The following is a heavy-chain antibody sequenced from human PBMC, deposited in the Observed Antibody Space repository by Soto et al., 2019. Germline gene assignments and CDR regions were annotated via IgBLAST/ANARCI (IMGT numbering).Heavy chain of an antibody. CDR2: INHSGST. J-gene: IGHJ6*03. CDR3: ARGFLGYCSSTSCPARHKYYYYMDV. D-gene: IGHD2-2*01. V-gene: IGHV4-34*01. Sequence: SETLSLTCAVYGGSFSGYYWSWIRQPPGKGLEWIGEINHSGSTNYNPSLKSRVTISVDTSKNQFSLKLSSVTAADTAVYYCARGFLGYCSSTSCPARHKYYYYMDVWGKGTTVTVSS. CDR1: GGSFSGYY.